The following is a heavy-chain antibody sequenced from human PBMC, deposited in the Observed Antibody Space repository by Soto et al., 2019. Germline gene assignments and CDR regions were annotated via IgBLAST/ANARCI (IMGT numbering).Heavy chain of an antibody. CDR1: GGSISGGDNY. D-gene: IGHD3-22*01. V-gene: IGHV4-39*01. CDR3: VRRSGKTDSCGYHDNWYFDV. CDR2: IYYSGST. Sequence: SETLSLTCTVSGGSISGGDNYWGWIRQPPGKGPEWIGSIYYSGSTYYNPSLRSRITMSVDTSKNQFSMKLTSVTAADTAVFYCVRRSGKTDSCGYHDNWYFDVWGRGTLVTVSS. J-gene: IGHJ2*01.